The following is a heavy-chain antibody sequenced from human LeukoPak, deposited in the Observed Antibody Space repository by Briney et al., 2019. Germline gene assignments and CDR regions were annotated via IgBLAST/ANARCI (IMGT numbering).Heavy chain of an antibody. J-gene: IGHJ5*02. CDR1: GFTLSSYG. D-gene: IGHD6-13*01. CDR3: ARGVGYSSSWIHP. CDR2: IWYDGSNK. V-gene: IGHV3-33*01. Sequence: PGRSLRLSCAASGFTLSSYGMHWVRQAPGKGLEWVAVIWYDGSNKYYADSVKGRFTISRDNSKNTLYLQMNSLRAEDTAVYYCARGVGYSSSWIHPWGQGTLVTVSS.